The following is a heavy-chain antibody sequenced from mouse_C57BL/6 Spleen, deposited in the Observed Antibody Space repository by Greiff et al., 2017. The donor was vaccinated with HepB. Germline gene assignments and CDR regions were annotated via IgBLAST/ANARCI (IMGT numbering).Heavy chain of an antibody. CDR2: IWRGGST. J-gene: IGHJ4*01. Sequence: VQGVESGPGLVQPSQSLSITCTVSGFSLTSYGVHWVRQSPGKGLEWLGVIWRGGSTDYNAAFMSRLSITKDNSKSQVFFKMNSLQADDTAIYYCAKIPSYDGYYHYYAMDYWGQGTSVTVSS. D-gene: IGHD2-3*01. V-gene: IGHV2-5*01. CDR3: AKIPSYDGYYHYYAMDY. CDR1: GFSLTSYG.